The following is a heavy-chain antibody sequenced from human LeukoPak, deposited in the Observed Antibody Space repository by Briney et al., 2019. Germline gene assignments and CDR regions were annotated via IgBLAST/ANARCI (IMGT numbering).Heavy chain of an antibody. V-gene: IGHV3-13*01. CDR1: GFTFSSCD. CDR2: IGTAGDT. CDR3: ARAQLVSLDY. D-gene: IGHD1-1*01. J-gene: IGHJ4*02. Sequence: GGSLRLSCAASGFTFSSCDMHWVRQATGKGLEWVSAIGTAGDTYYPGSVKGRFTISRENAKNSLYLQMNSLRAGDTAVYYCARAQLVSLDYWGQGTLLTVSS.